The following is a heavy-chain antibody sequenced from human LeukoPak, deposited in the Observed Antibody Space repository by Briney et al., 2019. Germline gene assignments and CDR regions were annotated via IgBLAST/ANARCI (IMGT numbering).Heavy chain of an antibody. V-gene: IGHV3-23*01. CDR3: AKGTYYDSSGYRYYFYYMDV. CDR1: GFTFSDYA. CDR2: MSGGGNT. J-gene: IGHJ6*03. Sequence: GGSLRLSCATSGFTFSDYAMSWVRQTPGKGLEWVSSMSGGGNTYYADSVKGRFTITRDNSKSTLYLQTNSLRAEDTAVYYCAKGTYYDSSGYRYYFYYMDVWGKGTTVTVSS. D-gene: IGHD3-22*01.